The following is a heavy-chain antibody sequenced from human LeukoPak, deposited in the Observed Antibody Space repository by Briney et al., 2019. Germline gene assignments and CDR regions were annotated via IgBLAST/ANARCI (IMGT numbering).Heavy chain of an antibody. CDR2: IYYSGST. CDR1: GGSISSYY. Sequence: PSETLSLTCTVSGGSISSYYWSWIRQPPGKGLEWIGYIYYSGSTNYNPSLKSRVTISVDTSKNQFSLKLSSVTAADPAVYYCARNVSHYDSYGYYQTQDAFDIWGQGTMVTVSS. CDR3: ARNVSHYDSYGYYQTQDAFDI. D-gene: IGHD3-22*01. J-gene: IGHJ3*02. V-gene: IGHV4-59*08.